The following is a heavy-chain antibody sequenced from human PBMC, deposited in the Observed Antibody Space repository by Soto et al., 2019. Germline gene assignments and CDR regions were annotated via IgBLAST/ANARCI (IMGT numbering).Heavy chain of an antibody. V-gene: IGHV3-33*01. D-gene: IGHD6-19*01. CDR3: ARDPISVVGHAFDI. CDR1: GFTVSSDG. Sequence: PGGALRLSCAASGFTVSSDGMHWVRQSPGKGLELVAVIWYDGSNKYYADSVKGRCTISRDNSKNTLYLQMNSLRAEDTAVYYCARDPISVVGHAFDIWGQGTMVPASS. CDR2: IWYDGSNK. J-gene: IGHJ3*02.